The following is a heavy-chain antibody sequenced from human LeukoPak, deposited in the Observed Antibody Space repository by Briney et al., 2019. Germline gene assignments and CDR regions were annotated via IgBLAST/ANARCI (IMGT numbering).Heavy chain of an antibody. CDR3: ARGWISLWLGPGQNWFDP. CDR1: GYTFTSYD. Sequence: GASVKVPCKASGYTFTSYDINWVRQATGQGLEWMGWMNPNSGNTGYAQKFQGRVTMTRNTSISTAYMELSSLRSEDTAVYYCARGWISLWLGPGQNWFDPWGQGTLVTVSS. J-gene: IGHJ5*02. V-gene: IGHV1-8*01. CDR2: MNPNSGNT. D-gene: IGHD3-10*01.